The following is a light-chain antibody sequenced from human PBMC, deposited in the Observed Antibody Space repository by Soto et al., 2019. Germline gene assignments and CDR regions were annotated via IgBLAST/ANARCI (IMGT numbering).Light chain of an antibody. CDR2: GNS. V-gene: IGLV1-40*01. CDR3: QSYDSSLSGSYI. CDR1: SSNIGAGYH. J-gene: IGLJ1*01. Sequence: QSALTQPPSVSGAQGQRVTISCTGSSSNIGAGYHVQWYQQLPGTAPKLLIYGNSQRPSGVPDRFSGSKSGTSASLAITGLQAEDEADYYCQSYDSSLSGSYIFGTGTKLTVL.